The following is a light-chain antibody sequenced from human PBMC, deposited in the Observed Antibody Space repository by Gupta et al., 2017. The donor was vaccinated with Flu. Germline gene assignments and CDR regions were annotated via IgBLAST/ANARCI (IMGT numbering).Light chain of an antibody. Sequence: TSRYASVGDRVTITCRASQSVKYYRQWYQQKQGKAPNLLIHGASTLQSGVPSRFSGSGSGTDFTLTISSLQPEDFATYYCQETSSHHCHTFGQGTMVEIK. V-gene: IGKV1-39*01. CDR1: QSVKYY. CDR3: QETSSHHCHT. J-gene: IGKJ2*01. CDR2: GAS.